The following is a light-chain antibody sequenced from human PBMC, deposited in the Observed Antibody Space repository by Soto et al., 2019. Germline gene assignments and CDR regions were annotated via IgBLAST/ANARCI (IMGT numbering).Light chain of an antibody. CDR2: SNN. J-gene: IGLJ1*01. CDR3: GAWDDSLNGFYV. CDR1: SSNIGSNA. V-gene: IGLV1-44*01. Sequence: QSALTQPPSASGTPGQRVTISCSGSSSNIGSNAVNWYKQVPGTAPKLLIYSNNQRPSGVPDRFSGSKSGTSASLAISGLQSEDEADYYCGAWDDSLNGFYVFGIGTKVTVL.